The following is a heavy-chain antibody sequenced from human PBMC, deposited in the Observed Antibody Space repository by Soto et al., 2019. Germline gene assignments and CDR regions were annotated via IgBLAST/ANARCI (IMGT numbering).Heavy chain of an antibody. J-gene: IGHJ4*02. CDR1: GDSISSSTYY. CDR3: ARRKYSGTFWSLDY. CDR2: IFYSGIT. V-gene: IGHV4-39*01. Sequence: PSETLSLTCTVSGDSISSSTYYWTWIRQPPGKGLEWIGNIFYSGITHYNPSLRSRFILSVDTSKNQFSLNLSSVTAADTAVYYCARRKYSGTFWSLDYWGQGMMVTVSS. D-gene: IGHD1-26*01.